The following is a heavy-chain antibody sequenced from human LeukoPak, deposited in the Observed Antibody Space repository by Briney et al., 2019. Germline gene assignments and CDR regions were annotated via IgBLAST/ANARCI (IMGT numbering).Heavy chain of an antibody. J-gene: IGHJ4*02. CDR3: ARTDYDILTGSIDYFDY. D-gene: IGHD3-9*01. CDR2: IYYSGST. V-gene: IGHV4-30-4*01. CDR1: GGSISSGDCY. Sequence: PSQTLSLTCTVSGGSISSGDCYWSWIRQPPGKGLEWIGYIYYSGSTYYNPSLKSRVTISVDTSKNQFSLKLSSVTAADTAVYYCARTDYDILTGSIDYFDYWGQGTLVTVSS.